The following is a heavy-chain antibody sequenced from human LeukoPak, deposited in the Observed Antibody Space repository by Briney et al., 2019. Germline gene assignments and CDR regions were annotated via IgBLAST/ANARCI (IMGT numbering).Heavy chain of an antibody. CDR1: GFTFSSYS. Sequence: GGSLRLSCAASGFTFSSYSMNWVRQAPGKGLEWVSSISSSSTYTYYADSVKGRFTISRDNAKNSLYLQMNSLRAKDTAVYYCARYFESSSWGYWYFDLWGRGTLVTVSS. CDR3: ARYFESSSWGYWYFDL. D-gene: IGHD6-13*01. J-gene: IGHJ2*01. CDR2: ISSSSTYT. V-gene: IGHV3-21*01.